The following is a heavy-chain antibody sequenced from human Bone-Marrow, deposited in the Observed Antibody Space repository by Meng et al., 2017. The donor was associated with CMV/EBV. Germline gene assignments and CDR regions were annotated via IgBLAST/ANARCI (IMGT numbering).Heavy chain of an antibody. CDR2: IYYSGST. CDR1: GGSISSGDYY. CDR3: ARGEWHYYYDSSGYYRNWFDP. D-gene: IGHD3-22*01. V-gene: IGHV4-39*07. Sequence: SETLSLTCTVSGGSISSGDYYWSWIRQPPGKGLEWIGSIYYSGSTYYNPSLKSRVTISVDTSKNQFSLKLSSVTAADTAVYYCARGEWHYYYDSSGYYRNWFDPWGQGTLVTVSS. J-gene: IGHJ5*02.